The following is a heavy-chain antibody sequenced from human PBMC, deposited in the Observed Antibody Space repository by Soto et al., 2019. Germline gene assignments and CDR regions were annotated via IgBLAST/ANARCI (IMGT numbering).Heavy chain of an antibody. CDR2: INDSGTT. CDR1: GGSFSGFY. J-gene: IGHJ6*02. V-gene: IGHV4-34*02. CDR3: ARETSQNVYSHYGMDV. Sequence: QVQLEQWGAGLLKPSETLSLTCAIYGGSFSGFYWSWIRQPPGKGLEWIGEINDSGTTNYNPSLKCRVTISADTSKTHFSLRLTSVTAADTAVYYCARETSQNVYSHYGMDVWGQGTTVTVSS.